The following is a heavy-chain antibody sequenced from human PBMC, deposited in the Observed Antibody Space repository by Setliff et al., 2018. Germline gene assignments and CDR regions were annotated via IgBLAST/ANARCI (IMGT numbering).Heavy chain of an antibody. Sequence: PGESLKISCQASGYTFSNYWIDWVRQMPGKGLEWMGMVYPGDSDTKYSPSFEGQVTISADKSTNTAYLEWTSLRASDTAIYYCARSYCSGGSCYSELLYWGQGTQVTVSS. V-gene: IGHV5-51*01. CDR3: ARSYCSGGSCYSELLY. CDR1: GYTFSNYW. D-gene: IGHD3-10*01. J-gene: IGHJ4*02. CDR2: VYPGDSDT.